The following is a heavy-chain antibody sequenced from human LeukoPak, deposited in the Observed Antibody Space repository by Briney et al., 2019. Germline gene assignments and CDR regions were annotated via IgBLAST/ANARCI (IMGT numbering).Heavy chain of an antibody. Sequence: PGGSLRLSCAASGFTFSSSWMDWVRQAPGKGLEWVANIKKDGSEKDYVDSVKGRFIISRDNTKNSLYLQMNNLRVEDTATYYCSRSLDYWGQGIWVTVSS. V-gene: IGHV3-7*01. CDR2: IKKDGSEK. CDR3: SRSLDY. CDR1: GFTFSSSW. J-gene: IGHJ4*02.